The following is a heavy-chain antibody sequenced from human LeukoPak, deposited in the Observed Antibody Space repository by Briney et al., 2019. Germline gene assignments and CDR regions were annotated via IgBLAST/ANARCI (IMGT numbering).Heavy chain of an antibody. Sequence: ASVKVSCKASGYTFTSYGISWVRQAPGQGLEWMGWISAYNGNTNYAQKLQGRVTMTTDTSTSTAYMELRSLRSDDTAVYYCARGPPYMSSSWYHFDYWGQGTLVTVSS. CDR3: ARGPPYMSSSWYHFDY. J-gene: IGHJ4*02. D-gene: IGHD6-13*01. V-gene: IGHV1-18*01. CDR2: ISAYNGNT. CDR1: GYTFTSYG.